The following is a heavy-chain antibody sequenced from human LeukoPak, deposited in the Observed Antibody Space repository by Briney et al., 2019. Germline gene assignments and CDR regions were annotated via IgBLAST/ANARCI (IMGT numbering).Heavy chain of an antibody. CDR1: GFTFSDYY. V-gene: IGHV3-11*01. CDR2: ISSIGSTI. J-gene: IGHJ3*02. Sequence: PGGSLRLSCAASGFTFSDYYMSWIRQAPGKGLEWVSYISSIGSTIYYADSVKGRFTISRDNAKNSLYLQMNSLRAEDTAVYYCARTYYDFWSGYLGPTNDAFDIWGQGTMATVSS. CDR3: ARTYYDFWSGYLGPTNDAFDI. D-gene: IGHD3-3*01.